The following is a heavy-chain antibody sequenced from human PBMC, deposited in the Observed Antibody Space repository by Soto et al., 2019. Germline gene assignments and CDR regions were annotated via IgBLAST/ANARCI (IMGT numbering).Heavy chain of an antibody. D-gene: IGHD2-2*01. CDR1: GYTFTSYA. J-gene: IGHJ4*02. V-gene: IGHV1-3*01. CDR2: INAGNGNT. CDR3: ARGAGVGGCSSTSCYADLDY. Sequence: QVQLVQSGAEVKKPGASVKVSCKASGYTFTSYAMHWVRQAPGQRLEWMGWINAGNGNTKYSQKFQGRVTITRDTSASTAYMELSSLRSEDTAVYYCARGAGVGGCSSTSCYADLDYWGQGTLVTVSS.